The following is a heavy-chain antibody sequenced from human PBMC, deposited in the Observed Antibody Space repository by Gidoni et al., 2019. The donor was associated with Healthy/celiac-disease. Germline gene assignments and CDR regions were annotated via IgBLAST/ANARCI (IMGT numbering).Heavy chain of an antibody. V-gene: IGHV3-9*01. D-gene: IGHD6-19*01. Sequence: EVQLVESGGGLVQPGRSLRLSCAASGFTFDDYAMHWVRQAPGKGLEWVSGISWNSGSIGYADAVKGRSTISRDNAKNSLYLQMNSLRAEDTALYYCAKDPYSSGWYSYFDLWGRGTLVTVSS. J-gene: IGHJ2*01. CDR3: AKDPYSSGWYSYFDL. CDR2: ISWNSGSI. CDR1: GFTFDDYA.